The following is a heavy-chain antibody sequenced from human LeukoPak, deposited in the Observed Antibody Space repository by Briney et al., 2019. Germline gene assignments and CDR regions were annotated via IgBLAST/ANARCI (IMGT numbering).Heavy chain of an antibody. V-gene: IGHV4-30-4*01. D-gene: IGHD3-22*01. CDR3: ARVRYYDSSGYNWFDP. CDR1: GGSISSGDYY. CDR2: IYYSGST. Sequence: SQTLSLTCTVSGGSISSGDYYWSWIRQPPGKGLEWIGYIYYSGSTYYNPSLQSRFTISVDTSKNQFSLKLSSVTAADTAVYYCARVRYYDSSGYNWFDPWGQGTLVTVSS. J-gene: IGHJ5*02.